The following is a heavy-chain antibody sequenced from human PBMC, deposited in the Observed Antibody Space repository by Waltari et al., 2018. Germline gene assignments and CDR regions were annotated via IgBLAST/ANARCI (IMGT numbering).Heavy chain of an antibody. CDR1: GGSFRGYY. CDR3: ARGVRQVVNTYFAY. J-gene: IGHJ4*02. D-gene: IGHD2-15*01. Sequence: VQLQQWGAGLLKPSETLSLTCAVYGGSFRGYYWSWIRQAPGKGLEWIGETNHSGSTNYTPSLKSRLTISLDTSKNQFSLKPSSGTAADTAVYYCARGVRQVVNTYFAYWGQGTLVTVSS. CDR2: TNHSGST. V-gene: IGHV4-34*01.